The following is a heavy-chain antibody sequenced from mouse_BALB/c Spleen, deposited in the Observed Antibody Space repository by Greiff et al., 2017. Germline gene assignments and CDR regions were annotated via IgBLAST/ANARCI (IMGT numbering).Heavy chain of an antibody. D-gene: IGHD1-1*01. CDR2: IYPYNGGT. CDR3: ARCSLYYYGSSHYAMDY. Sequence: VQLQQSGPELVKPGASVKISCKASGYTFTDYNMHWVKQSHGKSLEWIGYIYPYNGGTGYNQKFKSKATLTVDNSSSTAYMELRSLTSEDSAVYYCARCSLYYYGSSHYAMDYWGQGTSVTVSS. V-gene: IGHV1S29*02. J-gene: IGHJ4*01. CDR1: GYTFTDYN.